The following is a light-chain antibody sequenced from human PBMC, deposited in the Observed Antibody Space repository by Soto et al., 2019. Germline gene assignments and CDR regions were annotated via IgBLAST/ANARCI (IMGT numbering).Light chain of an antibody. J-gene: IGKJ1*01. V-gene: IGKV1-5*03. CDR1: HSISSW. Sequence: DMQMTQSPSILSASVGDRVTITCRASHSISSWLAWYQQKPGKAPKLLIYKASSLESGVPSRFSGSGSGTEFTLTISSLQPDDFATYYCQQYNSYPWTFGQGTKVEIK. CDR2: KAS. CDR3: QQYNSYPWT.